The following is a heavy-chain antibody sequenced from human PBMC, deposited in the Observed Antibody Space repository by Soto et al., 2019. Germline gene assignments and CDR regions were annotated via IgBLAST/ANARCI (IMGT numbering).Heavy chain of an antibody. CDR1: GYTFTSYA. Sequence: SVKVSCKGSGYTFTSYAMHWVRQAPGQRLEWMGWINAGNGNTKYSQKFQGRVTITRDTSASTAYMELSSLRSEDTAVYYCARDRGVLYIINWFARCSQGTLVTVAS. CDR2: INAGNGNT. V-gene: IGHV1-3*01. CDR3: ARDRGVLYIINWFAR. D-gene: IGHD3-10*01. J-gene: IGHJ5*02.